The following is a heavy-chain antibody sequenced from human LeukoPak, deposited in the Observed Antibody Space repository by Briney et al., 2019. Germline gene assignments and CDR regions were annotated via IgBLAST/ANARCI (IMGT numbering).Heavy chain of an antibody. CDR2: INHSGST. V-gene: IGHV4-34*01. CDR1: GGSFSGYY. CDR3: ATSPGYSSSWYDAFDI. J-gene: IGHJ3*02. D-gene: IGHD6-13*01. Sequence: PSETLSLTCAVYGGSFSGYYWSWIRQPPGKGLEWIGEINHSGSTNYNPSLKSRVTISVDTSKNQFSLKLSSVTAADTAVYYCATSPGYSSSWYDAFDIWGQGTMVTVSS.